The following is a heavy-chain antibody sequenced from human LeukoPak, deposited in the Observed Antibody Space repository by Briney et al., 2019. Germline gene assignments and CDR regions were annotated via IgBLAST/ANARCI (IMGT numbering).Heavy chain of an antibody. CDR3: ARKEQWLPHDAFDI. CDR2: IYSSGTT. V-gene: IGHV4-4*07. J-gene: IGHJ3*02. D-gene: IGHD6-19*01. CDR1: GGSISNYY. Sequence: SETLSLTCTVSGGSISNYYWSWIRQPAGKGLEWIGRIYSSGTTIYNPSLKSRVTISVDTSKNQFSLKLSSVTAADTAVYYCARKEQWLPHDAFDIWGQGTMVTVSS.